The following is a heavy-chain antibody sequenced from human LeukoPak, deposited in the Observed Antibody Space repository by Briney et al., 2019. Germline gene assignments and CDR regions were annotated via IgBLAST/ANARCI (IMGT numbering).Heavy chain of an antibody. CDR3: AELGITMIGGV. J-gene: IGHJ6*04. CDR1: GFSFSSSW. Sequence: HPGGSLRLSCEASGFSFSSSWMHWVRQAPGKGLVWVSRIHSDGINTIYADSVKGRFTISRDNAKNTLYLQMNSLRAEDTAVYYCAELGITMIGGVWGKGTTVTISS. CDR2: IHSDGINT. V-gene: IGHV3-74*01. D-gene: IGHD3-10*02.